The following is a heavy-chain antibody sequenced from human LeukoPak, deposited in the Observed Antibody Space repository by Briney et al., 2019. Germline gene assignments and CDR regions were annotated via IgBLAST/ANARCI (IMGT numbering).Heavy chain of an antibody. J-gene: IGHJ4*02. CDR3: ARGSRMITFGGVIWDYFDN. CDR1: GGTFSSYG. D-gene: IGHD3-16*02. CDR2: IIPVLGIE. Sequence: ASVKVSCKASGGTFSSYGFNWVRQAPGQGPEWMGRIIPVLGIENYSRKFQGRVTITADKSTSTAYMELSSLRSDDTAVYYCARGSRMITFGGVIWDYFDNWGQGTLVTVSS. V-gene: IGHV1-69*04.